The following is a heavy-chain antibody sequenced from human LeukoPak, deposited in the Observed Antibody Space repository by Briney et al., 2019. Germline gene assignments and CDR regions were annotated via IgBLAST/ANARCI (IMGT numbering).Heavy chain of an antibody. CDR3: ARGPRNGWFDP. J-gene: IGHJ5*02. CDR1: GFTFSSCW. V-gene: IGHV3-7*01. Sequence: GGSLRLSCAASGFTFSSCWMSWVRQAPGKGLEWVANIKQDGSEKYYVDSVKGRFTISRDNAKNSLYLQMNSLRAEDTAVYYCARGPRNGWFDPWGQGTLVTVSS. CDR2: IKQDGSEK.